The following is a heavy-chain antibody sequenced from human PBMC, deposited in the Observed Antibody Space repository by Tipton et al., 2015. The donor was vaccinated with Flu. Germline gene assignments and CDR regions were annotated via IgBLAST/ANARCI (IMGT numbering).Heavy chain of an antibody. D-gene: IGHD1-1*01. CDR3: ARDGFALATTPYYLDR. CDR1: GFNVNSSY. Sequence: SLRLSCAASGFNVNSSYMTWVRQAPGKGLEWVSTIYRSGSVYYGDSVRGRFTISRDSVKNTVYLQMNSLRVEDTALYFCARDGFALATTPYYLDRWGQGTLVTVSS. CDR2: IYRSGSV. J-gene: IGHJ4*02. V-gene: IGHV3-66*03.